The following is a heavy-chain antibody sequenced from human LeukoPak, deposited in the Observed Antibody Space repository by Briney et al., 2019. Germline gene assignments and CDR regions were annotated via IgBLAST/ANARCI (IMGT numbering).Heavy chain of an antibody. J-gene: IGHJ4*02. CDR2: TYYSGST. CDR1: GGSISSYY. D-gene: IGHD4-17*01. CDR3: ARGHYGDYCDY. Sequence: KASETLSLTCTVSGGSISSYYWSWIRQPPGKGLEWIGYTYYSGSTNYNHSLQRRVTIPINTYKNKFVLQLTSVTAADTAVHYCARGHYGDYCDYWGQGTLVTVSS. V-gene: IGHV4-59*12.